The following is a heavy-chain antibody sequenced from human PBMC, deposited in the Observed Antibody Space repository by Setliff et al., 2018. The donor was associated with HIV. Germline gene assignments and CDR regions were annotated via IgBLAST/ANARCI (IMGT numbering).Heavy chain of an antibody. J-gene: IGHJ4*01. D-gene: IGHD3-10*01. CDR2: FDPEDGET. CDR3: ARGALLAVFDFDY. V-gene: IGHV1-24*01. CDR1: GFTLREVS. Sequence: ASVKVSCKVSGFTLREVSMHWVRQAPGKGLEWMGYFDPEDGETVYAQKFQGRVTMTEDTSTNTAYMELSSLRSDDTAVYFCARGALLAVFDFDYWGHGTLVTVSS.